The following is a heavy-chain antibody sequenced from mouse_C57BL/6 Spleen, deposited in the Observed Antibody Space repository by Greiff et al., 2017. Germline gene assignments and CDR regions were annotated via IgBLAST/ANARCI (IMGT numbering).Heavy chain of an antibody. D-gene: IGHD1-1*01. Sequence: VQLKQSGPELVKPGASVKISCKASGYSFTGYYMNWVKQSPEKSLEWIGEINPSTGGTTYNQKFKAKATLTVDKSSSTAYMQLKSLTSEDSAVYYCARPLYGSSYGYAMDYWGQGTSVTVSS. J-gene: IGHJ4*01. CDR3: ARPLYGSSYGYAMDY. CDR2: INPSTGGT. CDR1: GYSFTGYY. V-gene: IGHV1-42*01.